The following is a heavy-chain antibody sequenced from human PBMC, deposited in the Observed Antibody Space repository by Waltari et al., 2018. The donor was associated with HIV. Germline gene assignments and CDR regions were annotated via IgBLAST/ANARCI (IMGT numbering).Heavy chain of an antibody. CDR3: TVGKSSGYY. V-gene: IGHV3-15*01. Sequence: EVQLVESGGGLVKPWGSLRLSCAASGASFSDVWLNWVRQPPGQGLEWVCQIKSKTEGWTTDYAAPVKGRFTISRDDSKNMLFLEMNSLNTDDTASYYCTVGKSSGYYWGQGTLVTVSS. D-gene: IGHD3-22*01. CDR2: IKSKTEGWTT. CDR1: GASFSDVW. J-gene: IGHJ4*02.